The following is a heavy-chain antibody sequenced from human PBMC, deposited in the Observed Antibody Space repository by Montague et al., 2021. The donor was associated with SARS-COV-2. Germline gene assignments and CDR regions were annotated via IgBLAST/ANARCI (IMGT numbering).Heavy chain of an antibody. J-gene: IGHJ5*02. CDR2: IYWDDDE. CDR1: GISLSTSGVG. D-gene: IGHD3-10*01. Sequence: PALVNPTQTLTLTCTFSGISLSTSGVGVAWIRQPPGKALEWLALIYWDDDERYSPSMRSRLTITKDTSENQVVLRMTNMDPMDTATYYCAPLGFDSRSYYPPHNWFDPWGQGILVTVSS. V-gene: IGHV2-5*02. CDR3: APLGFDSRSYYPPHNWFDP.